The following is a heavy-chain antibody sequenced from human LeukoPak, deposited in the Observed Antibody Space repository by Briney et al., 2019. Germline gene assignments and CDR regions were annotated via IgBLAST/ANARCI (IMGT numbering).Heavy chain of an antibody. V-gene: IGHV3-30*18. CDR2: ISYDGSNK. Sequence: GGSLRLSCAASGFTFSSYGMHWVRQAPGKGLEWVAVISYDGSNKYYADSVKGRFTISRDNSKNTLYLQMNSLRAEDTAVYYCAKDPITMIVVTSAYYFDYWGQGTLVTVSS. J-gene: IGHJ4*02. CDR3: AKDPITMIVVTSAYYFDY. D-gene: IGHD3-22*01. CDR1: GFTFSSYG.